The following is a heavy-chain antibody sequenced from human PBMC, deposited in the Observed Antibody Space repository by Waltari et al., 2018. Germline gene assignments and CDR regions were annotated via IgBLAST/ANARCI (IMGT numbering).Heavy chain of an antibody. CDR3: ARQSITMVRGVIGYFDL. D-gene: IGHD3-10*01. Sequence: QLQLQESGSGLVKPSQTLSLTCAVSGGSISSGGYSWSWIRQPPGKGLEWIGYIYHSGSTYYNPSLKSRVTISVDRSKNQFSLKLSSVTAADTAVYYCARQSITMVRGVIGYFDLWGRGTLVTVSS. J-gene: IGHJ2*01. V-gene: IGHV4-30-2*01. CDR2: IYHSGST. CDR1: GGSISSGGYS.